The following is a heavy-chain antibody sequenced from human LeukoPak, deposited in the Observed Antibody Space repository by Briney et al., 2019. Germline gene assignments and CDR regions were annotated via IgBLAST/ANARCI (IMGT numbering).Heavy chain of an antibody. J-gene: IGHJ4*02. CDR1: GGSISSYY. CDR3: ARVAPGSSGWHYYFDY. CDR2: IYISGST. D-gene: IGHD6-19*01. Sequence: PSETLSLTCTVSGGSISSYYWNWIRQPAGKGLEWIGRIYISGSTNYNPSLKSRVTMSIDTSKNQLSLKLSSVTAADTAVYYCARVAPGSSGWHYYFDYWGQGTLVTVSS. V-gene: IGHV4-4*07.